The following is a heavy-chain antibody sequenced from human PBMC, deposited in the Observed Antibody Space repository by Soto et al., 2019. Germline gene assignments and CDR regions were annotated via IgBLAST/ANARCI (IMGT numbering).Heavy chain of an antibody. V-gene: IGHV1-18*01. CDR2: ISAYNGNT. CDR3: ARGGGGYCSGGSCYSRNGMDV. D-gene: IGHD2-15*01. CDR1: GYTFTSYG. Sequence: QVQLVQSGAEVKKPGASVKVSCKASGYTFTSYGISWVRQAPGQGLEWMGWISAYNGNTNYAQKLQGRATMTTDTSTSTAYMELRSLRSDDTAVYYCARGGGGYCSGGSCYSRNGMDVWGQGTTVTVSS. J-gene: IGHJ6*02.